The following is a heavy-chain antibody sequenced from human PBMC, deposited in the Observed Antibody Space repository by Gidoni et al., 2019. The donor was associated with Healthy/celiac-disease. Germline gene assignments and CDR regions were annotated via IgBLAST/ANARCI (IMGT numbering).Heavy chain of an antibody. CDR3: ARGGPEYHEYSSSSDWFDP. Sequence: EVQLVESGGGLVKPGGSMRLSCAASGFTLSSYSMNWVRQARGKGLEGVSSISSSSSYIYYADSGKVRFTISRDNAKNSLYLQMNSLRAEDTAVYYCARGGPEYHEYSSSSDWFDPWGQGTLVTVSS. CDR1: GFTLSSYS. D-gene: IGHD6-6*01. V-gene: IGHV3-21*01. J-gene: IGHJ5*02. CDR2: ISSSSSYI.